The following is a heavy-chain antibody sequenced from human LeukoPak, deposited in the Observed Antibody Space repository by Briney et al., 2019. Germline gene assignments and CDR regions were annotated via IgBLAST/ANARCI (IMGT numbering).Heavy chain of an antibody. J-gene: IGHJ5*02. CDR1: GFTFDEYA. CDR3: AKGGSPRRLLWFGTNWFDP. CDR2: ISWNSGSI. V-gene: IGHV3-9*01. Sequence: GGSLRLSCAASGFTFDEYAMHWVRQAPGKGLEWVSGISWNSGSIGYADSVKGRFTISRDNAKNSLYLQMNSLRAEDTALYYCAKGGSPRRLLWFGTNWFDPWGQGTLVTVSS. D-gene: IGHD3-10*01.